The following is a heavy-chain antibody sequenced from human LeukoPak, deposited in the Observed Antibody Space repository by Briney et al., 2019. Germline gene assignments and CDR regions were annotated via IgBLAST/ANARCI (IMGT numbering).Heavy chain of an antibody. CDR1: GGSISSYY. Sequence: XETLSLTCTVSGGSISSYYWSWIRQPPGKGLEWIGYIYYSGSTNYNPSLKSRVTISVDTSKNQFSLKLSSVTAADTAVYYCARDSEEMATIPHYWGQGTLVTVSS. D-gene: IGHD5-24*01. CDR3: ARDSEEMATIPHY. CDR2: IYYSGST. J-gene: IGHJ4*02. V-gene: IGHV4-59*01.